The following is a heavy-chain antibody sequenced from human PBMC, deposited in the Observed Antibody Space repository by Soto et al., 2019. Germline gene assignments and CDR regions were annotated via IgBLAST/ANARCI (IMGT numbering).Heavy chain of an antibody. CDR2: IYWDGEK. J-gene: IGHJ5*02. V-gene: IGHV2-5*02. D-gene: IGHD6-13*01. CDR1: GFSLSTTGVG. CDR3: AHRPWYAFEP. Sequence: QITLKESGPTLVKPTQTLTLTCTFSGFSLSTTGVGVGWIRQPPGKALEWLALIYWDGEKRYSPSLKSRLTITKDTSKNQVVLTMTNMDPVDTAAYYCAHRPWYAFEPWGQGILVTVSS.